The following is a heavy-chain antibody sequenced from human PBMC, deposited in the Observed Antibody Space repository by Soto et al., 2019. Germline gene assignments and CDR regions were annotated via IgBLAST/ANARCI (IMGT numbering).Heavy chain of an antibody. CDR1: GFTFDKVW. D-gene: IGHD1-26*01. V-gene: IGHV3-15*07. CDR3: TTGWDDLLS. CDR2: IKSKTDGGTT. J-gene: IGHJ5*02. Sequence: EVQLVESGGGLVKPGGSLRLSCAVSGFTFDKVWMNWVRQAPGKGLEWVGRIKSKTDGGTTDYAAPVKGRFTISRDDSITMLYFQMNSLKTADAGMYFGTTGWDDLLSWGQGTLVTVCS.